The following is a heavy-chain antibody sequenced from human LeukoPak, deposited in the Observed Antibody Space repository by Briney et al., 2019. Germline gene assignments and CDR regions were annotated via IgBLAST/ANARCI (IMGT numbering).Heavy chain of an antibody. J-gene: IGHJ3*02. CDR3: ARRGRTRYYYDSSGYSGPPRDAFDI. Sequence: SETLSLTCAVYGGSFSGYYWSWIRQPPGKGLEWIGEINHSGSTNYNPSLKSRVTISVDTSKNQFSLKLSSVTAADTAVYYCARRGRTRYYYDSSGYSGPPRDAFDIWGQGTMVTVSS. CDR2: INHSGST. V-gene: IGHV4-34*01. CDR1: GGSFSGYY. D-gene: IGHD3-22*01.